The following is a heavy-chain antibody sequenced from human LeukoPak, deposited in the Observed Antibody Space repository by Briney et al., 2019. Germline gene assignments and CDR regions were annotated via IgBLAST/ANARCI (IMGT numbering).Heavy chain of an antibody. J-gene: IGHJ4*02. Sequence: GGSLRLSCAASGFIFSNYGMSWVRQAPGKGLEWVSTISGSGITTYYADSVKGRFTISRDNSKNALYMQMNSLRAEDTAVYYCAKDLTSRLYGYIDYWGQGTLVTVSS. D-gene: IGHD4/OR15-4a*01. CDR2: ISGSGITT. V-gene: IGHV3-23*01. CDR3: AKDLTSRLYGYIDY. CDR1: GFIFSNYG.